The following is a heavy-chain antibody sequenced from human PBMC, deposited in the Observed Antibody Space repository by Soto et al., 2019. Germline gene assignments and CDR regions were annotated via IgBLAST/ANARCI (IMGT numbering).Heavy chain of an antibody. CDR2: IMPTVDSA. V-gene: IGHV1-69*01. D-gene: IGHD3-10*01. J-gene: IGHJ6*02. CDR1: GGTLSDYA. Sequence: QVQLVQSGAEVKTPGSSVKVSCKASGGTLSDYAISWVRQAPGQGLEWMGGIMPTVDSANYAQNFPGRLTLSGDESTSTDNLELSSLGSDDTAVFYCAVAAVREIMAQESSGMAVWGQGTTVIVSS. CDR3: AVAAVREIMAQESSGMAV.